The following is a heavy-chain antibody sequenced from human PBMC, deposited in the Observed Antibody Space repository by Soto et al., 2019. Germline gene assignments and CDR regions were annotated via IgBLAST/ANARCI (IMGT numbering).Heavy chain of an antibody. CDR2: INPNGRAT. D-gene: IGHD5-12*01. J-gene: IGHJ6*03. CDR1: GDSFNDYY. CDR3: VSDIGVATATLDYKDFYMYV. V-gene: IGHV1-2*02. Sequence: VQLAQSGAEVKKPGASVKVSCKTSGDSFNDYYIHWVRQAPGQGLEWMGWINPNGRATKYAQKFQGRVTVTRDTYMRTVNMVVSIMTSKEPAYHYCVSDIGVATATLDYKDFYMYVWGNGATGTVSS.